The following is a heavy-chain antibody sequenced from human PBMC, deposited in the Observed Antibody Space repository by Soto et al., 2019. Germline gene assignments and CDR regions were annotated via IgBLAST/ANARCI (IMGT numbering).Heavy chain of an antibody. V-gene: IGHV4-31*03. D-gene: IGHD4-17*01. CDR2: IYYSGST. Sequence: PSETLSLTCTVSGGSISSGGYYWSWIRQHPGKGLEWIGYIYYSGSTYYNPSLKSRVTISVDTSKNQFSLKLSSVTAADTAVYYCARVLLTVTNTLGWFNPWGQGTLVTVSS. CDR3: ARVLLTVTNTLGWFNP. CDR1: GGSISSGGYY. J-gene: IGHJ5*02.